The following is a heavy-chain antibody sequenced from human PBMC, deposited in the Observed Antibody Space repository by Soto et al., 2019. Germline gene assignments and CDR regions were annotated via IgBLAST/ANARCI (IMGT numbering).Heavy chain of an antibody. CDR1: GFTFSSYA. J-gene: IGHJ4*02. Sequence: GGSLRLSCAASGFTFSSYAMHWVRQAPGKGLEWVAVISYDGSNKYYADSVKGRFTISRDNSKNTLYLQMNSLRAEDTAVYYCARDQEQGLKWEAGALGAHPDSAGLLNMWGQGTLVTVSS. CDR3: ARDQEQGLKWEAGALGAHPDSAGLLNM. D-gene: IGHD1-26*01. CDR2: ISYDGSNK. V-gene: IGHV3-30-3*01.